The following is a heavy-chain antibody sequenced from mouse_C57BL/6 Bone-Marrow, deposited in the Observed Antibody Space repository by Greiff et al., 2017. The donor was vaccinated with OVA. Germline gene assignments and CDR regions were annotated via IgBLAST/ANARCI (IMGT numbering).Heavy chain of an antibody. V-gene: IGHV1-50*01. Sequence: VQLQQPGAELVKPGASAKLSCKASGYTFTSYWMQWVKQRPGQGLEWIGEIDPSDRYTNYNQKFKGKATLTVDTSSSTAYMQLSSLTSEDSAVYYCARSNDGYSWFAYWGQGTLVTVSA. CDR3: ARSNDGYSWFAY. CDR2: IDPSDRYT. CDR1: GYTFTSYW. J-gene: IGHJ3*01. D-gene: IGHD2-3*01.